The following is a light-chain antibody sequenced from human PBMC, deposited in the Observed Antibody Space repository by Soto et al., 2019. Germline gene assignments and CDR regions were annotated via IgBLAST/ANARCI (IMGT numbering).Light chain of an antibody. CDR1: QSVSRY. V-gene: IGKV3-11*01. J-gene: IGKJ5*01. CDR3: QQYGNSTIT. CDR2: DAS. Sequence: EIVLTPSPATLSLSPVERATLSCRASQSVSRYLAWYQQNPCQAPRLLIYDASNRATGIPARFSGSGSGTDFTLTMSSIEHEDFAVYYCQQYGNSTITVGQGTRLEI.